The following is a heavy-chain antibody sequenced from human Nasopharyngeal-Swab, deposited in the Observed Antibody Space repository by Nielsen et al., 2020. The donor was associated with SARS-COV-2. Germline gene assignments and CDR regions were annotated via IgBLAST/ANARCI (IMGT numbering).Heavy chain of an antibody. CDR2: FYPGYSDT. D-gene: IGHD1-14*01. CDR3: ARGGGRTGYYFDS. CDR1: GYSFTDYW. Sequence: GESLKISCKASGYSFTDYWIGWVRQMPGQGLEWMGIFYPGYSDTKYSPSFQGQVTISADRSLTTAYLQWTSLKTSDTAIYYCARGGGRTGYYFDSWGQGTPVTVFS. J-gene: IGHJ4*02. V-gene: IGHV5-51*01.